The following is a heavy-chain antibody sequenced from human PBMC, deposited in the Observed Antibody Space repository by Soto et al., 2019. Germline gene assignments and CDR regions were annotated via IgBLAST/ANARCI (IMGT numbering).Heavy chain of an antibody. CDR1: GYNFSNYG. Sequence: GSVKVSCKASGYNFSNYGITWVRQAPGQPLEWLGWISLYSDGTNYAQKFQGRVSMTTDTSTTTAYMELRSLRSDDTAVYYCARVVPGAEAWFGPWGQGTLVTVSS. J-gene: IGHJ5*02. CDR3: ARVVPGAEAWFGP. CDR2: ISLYSDGT. V-gene: IGHV1-18*01. D-gene: IGHD2-2*01.